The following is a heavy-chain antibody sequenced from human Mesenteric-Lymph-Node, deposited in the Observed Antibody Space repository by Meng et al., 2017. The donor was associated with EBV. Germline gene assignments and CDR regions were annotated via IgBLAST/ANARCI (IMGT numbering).Heavy chain of an antibody. D-gene: IGHD1-1*01. J-gene: IGHJ4*02. CDR1: GGSISGSPYY. V-gene: IGHV4-30-4*01. Sequence: GQLQESGPGLVKPSPTLSLTCAVSGGSISGSPYYWSWICQSPGKGLEWIGYSSGNTYYNPSLKSRVSISLDTSKNQFFLKLTSVTAADTAVYYCARGNYNFGQNFDYWGQGTLVTVSS. CDR3: ARGNYNFGQNFDY. CDR2: YSSGNT.